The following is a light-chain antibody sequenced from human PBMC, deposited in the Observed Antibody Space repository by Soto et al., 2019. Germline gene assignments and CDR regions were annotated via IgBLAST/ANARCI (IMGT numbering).Light chain of an antibody. Sequence: IQLTQSPSSLSASVGDRVTITCRASQGISSYLAWYQQKPGKAPKLLIYGASTLEGGVPFRFSGSGSGTDFPLIISSVQPEDFATYYCQQLNTSPITFGQGTRLEIK. CDR2: GAS. J-gene: IGKJ5*01. CDR1: QGISSY. V-gene: IGKV1-9*01. CDR3: QQLNTSPIT.